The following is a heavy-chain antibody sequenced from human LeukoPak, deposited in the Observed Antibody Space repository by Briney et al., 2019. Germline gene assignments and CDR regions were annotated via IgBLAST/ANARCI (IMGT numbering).Heavy chain of an antibody. D-gene: IGHD6-19*01. V-gene: IGHV3-23*01. Sequence: GGSLRLSCSASGFTFSSHAMSWVRQAPGEGLEWVSAINGNGGSTYYADSVKGRFTISRDNAKNSLYLQMNSLRAEDTAVYYCARVYSSGWYPPAYWGQGTLSPSPQ. CDR3: ARVYSSGWYPPAY. J-gene: IGHJ4*02. CDR1: GFTFSSHA. CDR2: INGNGGST.